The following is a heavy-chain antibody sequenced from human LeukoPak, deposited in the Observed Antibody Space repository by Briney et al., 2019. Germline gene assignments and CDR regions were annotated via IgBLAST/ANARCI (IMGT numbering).Heavy chain of an antibody. CDR2: INPSGGST. CDR3: ARDQVQDCSSTSCYKGRYYYYMDV. CDR1: GYTFTSYY. J-gene: IGHJ6*03. V-gene: IGHV1-46*01. Sequence: ASVKVSCKASGYTFTSYYMHWVRQAPGQGLEWMGIINPSGGSTSYAQRFQGRVTMTRDMSTSTVYMELSSLRSEDTAVYYCARDQVQDCSSTSCYKGRYYYYMDVWGKGTTVTVSS. D-gene: IGHD2-2*02.